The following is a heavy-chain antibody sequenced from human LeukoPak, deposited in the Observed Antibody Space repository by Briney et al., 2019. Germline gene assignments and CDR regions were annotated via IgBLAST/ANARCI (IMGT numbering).Heavy chain of an antibody. CDR1: GFTFSSYA. CDR2: ISGSGDTT. J-gene: IGHJ4*02. CDR3: AQAAQNWNYDLGYFDY. D-gene: IGHD1-7*01. Sequence: PGGSLRLSCATSGFTFSSYALTWVRQAPGMGLEWVSAISGSGDTTYYADSVKGRFTISRDNSKNTLYLQMNSLRTEDTAVYYCAQAAQNWNYDLGYFDYWGQGTLVPVSS. V-gene: IGHV3-23*01.